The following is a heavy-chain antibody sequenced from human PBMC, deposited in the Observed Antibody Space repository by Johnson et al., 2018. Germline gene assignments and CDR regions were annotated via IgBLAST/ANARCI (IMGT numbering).Heavy chain of an antibody. CDR1: GFNFSSYS. CDR3: GRGGAADGTDAFDI. D-gene: IGHD6-13*01. CDR2: ISSSSSYI. Sequence: VHVVESGGGLVQPGGSLRLSCAASGFNFSSYSMNWVRQASGKGLEWVSYISSSSSYIYYADLVKGRFTISRDHAKNSLYLRMNSLRAEDTALYYCGRGGAADGTDAFDIWGQGTMVTVSS. J-gene: IGHJ3*02. V-gene: IGHV3-21*05.